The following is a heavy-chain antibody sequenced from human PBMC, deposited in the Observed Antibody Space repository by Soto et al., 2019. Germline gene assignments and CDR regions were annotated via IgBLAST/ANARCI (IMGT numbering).Heavy chain of an antibody. J-gene: IGHJ5*02. CDR2: IIPIFGTA. CDR1: GGTFSSYA. D-gene: IGHD1-7*01. V-gene: IGHV1-69*06. CDR3: AREKGQGNWNYVRWFDP. Sequence: SVKVSCKASGGTFSSYAISWVRQAPGQGLEWMGGIIPIFGTANYAQKFQGRVTITADKSTSTAYMELSSLRSEDTAVYYCAREKGQGNWNYVRWFDPWGQGTLVTVSS.